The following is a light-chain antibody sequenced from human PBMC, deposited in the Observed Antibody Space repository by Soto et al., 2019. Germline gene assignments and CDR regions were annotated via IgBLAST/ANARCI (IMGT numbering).Light chain of an antibody. Sequence: QSALTQPPSASGSPGQSVTISCTGTSSDVGAYNYVSWYQQHAGKAPKLVIYEVTKRPSGVPDRFSGSKSANTASLTVSGLQAEDEAEYYCSSFASGNPWVFGGGTKLPVL. CDR2: EVT. CDR1: SSDVGAYNY. CDR3: SSFASGNPWV. V-gene: IGLV2-8*01. J-gene: IGLJ3*02.